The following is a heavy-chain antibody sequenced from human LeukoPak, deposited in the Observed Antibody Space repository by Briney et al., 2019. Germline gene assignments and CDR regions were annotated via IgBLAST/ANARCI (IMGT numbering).Heavy chain of an antibody. V-gene: IGHV1-69*04. CDR3: ARASTVGATQYYYYYGMDV. J-gene: IGHJ6*02. CDR2: IIPILGIA. Sequence: SVKVSCKAFGGTFSSYAISWVRQAPGQGLEWMGRIIPILGIANYAQKFQGRVTITADKSTSTAYMELSSLRSEDTAVYYCARASTVGATQYYYYYGMDVWGQGTTVTVSS. CDR1: GGTFSSYA. D-gene: IGHD1-26*01.